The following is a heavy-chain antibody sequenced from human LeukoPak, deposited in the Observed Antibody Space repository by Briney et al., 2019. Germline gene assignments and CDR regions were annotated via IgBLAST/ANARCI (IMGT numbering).Heavy chain of an antibody. J-gene: IGHJ4*02. CDR3: AKAAFSRTSYFDY. CDR2: ISGSGGNT. D-gene: IGHD3-3*02. V-gene: IGHV3-23*01. Sequence: PGWSLRLSCPASGFTFSTYTMSWVRQAPGTGLDWVSAISGSGGNTYYADSVKGRFTISRDNSKNTLYLQMDSLRADDTAVYYCAKAAFSRTSYFDYWGQGTLVTASS. CDR1: GFTFSTYT.